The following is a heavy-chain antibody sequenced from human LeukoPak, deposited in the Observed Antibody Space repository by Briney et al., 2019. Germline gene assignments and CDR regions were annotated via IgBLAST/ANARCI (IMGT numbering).Heavy chain of an antibody. V-gene: IGHV4-38-2*02. Sequence: SETLSLTCTVSGYSISSGYFWGWIRQPPGKGLEWIAIIHSGESPYYSPSLESRVTMAIDTSKNQLSLKLNSVTAADTAVYYCARHLRSRYGSGNYYLDYWGQGTLVTVSS. CDR3: ARHLRSRYGSGNYYLDY. J-gene: IGHJ4*02. D-gene: IGHD3-10*01. CDR1: GYSISSGYF. CDR2: IHSGESP.